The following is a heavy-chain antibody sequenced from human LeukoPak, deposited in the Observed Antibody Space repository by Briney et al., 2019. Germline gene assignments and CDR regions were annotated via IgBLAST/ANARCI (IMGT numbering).Heavy chain of an antibody. CDR3: AKVDALDAFDI. V-gene: IGHV3-9*01. J-gene: IGHJ3*02. Sequence: QPGRSLRLSCAASGFTFDDYAMHWVRQAPGKGLEWVSGISWNSGSIGYADSVKGRFTISRDNAKNSLYLQMSSLRAEDTALYYCAKVDALDAFDIWGQGTMVTVSS. CDR1: GFTFDDYA. D-gene: IGHD2-2*03. CDR2: ISWNSGSI.